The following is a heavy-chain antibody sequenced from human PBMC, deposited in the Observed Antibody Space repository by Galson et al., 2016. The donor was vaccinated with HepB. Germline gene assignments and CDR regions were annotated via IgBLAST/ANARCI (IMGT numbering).Heavy chain of an antibody. J-gene: IGHJ6*02. D-gene: IGHD3-3*01. CDR1: GFTFTAYG. V-gene: IGHV1-18*01. CDR3: ARGDLNYYYALDV. CDR2: INAYNGNT. Sequence: SVKVSCKASGFTFTAYGISWVRQAPGQGLEWMGWINAYNGNTNYAQSFQGRVTMTRDTSTSTVFMELSSLRSEDTAVYFCARGDLNYYYALDVWGQGTTVTVS.